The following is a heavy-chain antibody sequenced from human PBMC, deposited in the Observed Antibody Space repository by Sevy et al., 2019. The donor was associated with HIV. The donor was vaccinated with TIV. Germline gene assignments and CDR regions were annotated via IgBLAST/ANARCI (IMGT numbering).Heavy chain of an antibody. V-gene: IGHV1-69*13. CDR1: GGTFSSYA. CDR2: IIPIFGTA. Sequence: ASVKVSCKASGGTFSSYAISWVRQAPGQGLEWMGGIIPIFGTANYAQKFQGRVTITADESTSTAYMELSSLRSEDTAVHYCARTPVEMATIGENEKEIWGQGTLVTVSS. CDR3: ARTPVEMATIGENEKEI. D-gene: IGHD5-12*01. J-gene: IGHJ4*02.